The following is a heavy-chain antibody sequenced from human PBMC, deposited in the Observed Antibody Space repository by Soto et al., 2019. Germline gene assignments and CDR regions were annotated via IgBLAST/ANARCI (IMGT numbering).Heavy chain of an antibody. CDR3: ASEWGVVVDATGLGY. CDR2: INAGNGNT. D-gene: IGHD2-15*01. J-gene: IGHJ4*02. V-gene: IGHV1-3*01. Sequence: ASVKVSCKASGYTFTSYAMHWVRQAPGQRLEWMGWINAGNGNTKYSQKFQGRVTITRDTSASTAYMELSSLRSEDTALYYCASEWGVVVDATGLGYWGQGTLVTVSS. CDR1: GYTFTSYA.